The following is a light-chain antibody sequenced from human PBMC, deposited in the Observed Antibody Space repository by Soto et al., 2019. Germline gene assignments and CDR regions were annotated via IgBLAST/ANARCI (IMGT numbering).Light chain of an antibody. J-gene: IGKJ5*01. CDR3: QLYRDSLSIT. CDR1: QSVRRNY. V-gene: IGKV3-20*01. Sequence: EIVLTQSPGTLSLSPGERATLSCRASQSVRRNYLAWYQQKPGQAPRLLIYGASNRATGIPARFSGSGSGTEFTLTISSLQSEDFAVYYCQLYRDSLSITFGQGTRLEIK. CDR2: GAS.